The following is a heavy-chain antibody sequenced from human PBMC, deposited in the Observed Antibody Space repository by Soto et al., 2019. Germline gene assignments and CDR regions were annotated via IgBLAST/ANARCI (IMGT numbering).Heavy chain of an antibody. CDR1: GFGFSSYG. Sequence: GGSLRLSCRTSGFGFSSYGMHWVRQAPGKGPEWVAFISGDGSNTEYVDSVRGRFTVSRDNSKNTLYLQMNSLRAEDTAVYYCARSYYYDSSGYYRSFFQHWGQGTLVTVSS. V-gene: IGHV3-33*05. D-gene: IGHD3-22*01. CDR2: ISGDGSNT. CDR3: ARSYYYDSSGYYRSFFQH. J-gene: IGHJ1*01.